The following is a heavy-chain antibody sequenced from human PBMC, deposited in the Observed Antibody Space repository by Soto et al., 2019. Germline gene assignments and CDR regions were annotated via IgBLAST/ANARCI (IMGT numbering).Heavy chain of an antibody. V-gene: IGHV5-51*01. CDR1: GYIFTSYW. J-gene: IGHJ6*03. D-gene: IGHD1-7*01. Sequence: GEALKISCKGSGYIFTSYWIGWVRQMPGKGLEWMGIIYPGDSDTRYSPSFQGQVTISADKSISTAYLQWSSLKASDTAMYYCARSPYNWNYGYYYYYLGVWGKGTTVTVSS. CDR2: IYPGDSDT. CDR3: ARSPYNWNYGYYYYYLGV.